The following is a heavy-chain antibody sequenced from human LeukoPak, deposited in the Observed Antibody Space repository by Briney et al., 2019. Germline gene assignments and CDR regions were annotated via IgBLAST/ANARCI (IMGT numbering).Heavy chain of an antibody. V-gene: IGHV4-39*07. CDR2: GYYRGST. CDR1: GGSISGSSYY. Sequence: SETLSLTCTVSGGSISGSSYYWGWIRQPPGKGLEWIGSGYYRGSTYYNPSLKSRVTISVDTSKNQISLRLTSVTAADTAVYYCAREEWPDAFDIWGQGTMVTVSS. D-gene: IGHD3-3*01. J-gene: IGHJ3*02. CDR3: AREEWPDAFDI.